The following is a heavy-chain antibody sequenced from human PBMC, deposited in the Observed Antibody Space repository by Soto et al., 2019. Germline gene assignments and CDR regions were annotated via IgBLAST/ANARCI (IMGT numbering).Heavy chain of an antibody. Sequence: QVQLQQSGPGLVKPSQTLSLTCAISGESVSTNSATWDWIRQSPSRGLEWLGRTYYRSKWYHDYAVLVKGRITINADTSNYQLSLQLNSVTPDDTAVHYCARLIGDSWLDSWGQGTLVTVSS. CDR1: GESVSTNSAT. V-gene: IGHV6-1*01. D-gene: IGHD2-8*01. J-gene: IGHJ5*01. CDR3: ARLIGDSWLDS. CDR2: TYYRSKWYH.